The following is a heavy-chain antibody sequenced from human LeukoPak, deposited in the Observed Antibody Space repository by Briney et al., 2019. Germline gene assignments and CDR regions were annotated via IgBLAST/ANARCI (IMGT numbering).Heavy chain of an antibody. D-gene: IGHD3-22*01. CDR2: IYTSGST. J-gene: IGHJ5*02. V-gene: IGHV4-4*07. CDR1: GGSISSYY. CDR3: ARDEDYYDSSGYRNWFDP. Sequence: PSETRSLTCTVSGGSISSYYWSWIRQPAGKGLEWIGRIYTSGSTNYNPSLKSRVTMSVDTSKNQFSLKLSSVTAADTAVYYCARDEDYYDSSGYRNWFDPWGQGTLVTVSS.